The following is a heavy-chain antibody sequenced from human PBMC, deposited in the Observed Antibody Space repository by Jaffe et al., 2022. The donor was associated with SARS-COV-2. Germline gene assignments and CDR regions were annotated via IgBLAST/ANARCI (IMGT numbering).Heavy chain of an antibody. CDR3: ARGDGQPRGVVPAETKGNYYYYGMDV. V-gene: IGHV1-2*02. J-gene: IGHJ6*02. Sequence: QVQLVQSGAEVKKPGASVKVSCKASGYTFTGYYMHWVRQAPGQGLEWMGWINPNSGGTNYAQKFQGRVTMTRDTSISTAYMELSRLRSDDTAVYYCARGDGQPRGVVPAETKGNYYYYGMDVWGQGTTVTVSS. D-gene: IGHD2-2*01. CDR1: GYTFTGYY. CDR2: INPNSGGT.